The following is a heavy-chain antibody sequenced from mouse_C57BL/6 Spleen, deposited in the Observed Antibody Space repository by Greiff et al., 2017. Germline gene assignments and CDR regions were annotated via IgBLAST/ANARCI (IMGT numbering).Heavy chain of an antibody. Sequence: VQLQQSGPELVKPGASVKISCKASGYSFTGYYMNWVKQSPEKSLGWIGEINPSTGGTTYNQKFKAKATLTVDKSSSTAYMQLKSLTSEDSAVYYCARRGYYDAMDYWGQGTSVTVSS. D-gene: IGHD2-3*01. V-gene: IGHV1-42*01. CDR2: INPSTGGT. J-gene: IGHJ4*01. CDR1: GYSFTGYY. CDR3: ARRGYYDAMDY.